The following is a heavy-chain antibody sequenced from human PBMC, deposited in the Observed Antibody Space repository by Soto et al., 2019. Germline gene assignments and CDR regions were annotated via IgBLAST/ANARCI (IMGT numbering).Heavy chain of an antibody. CDR3: AREDRNYYDSRGSYH. D-gene: IGHD3-22*01. Sequence: PSETLSLTCSVSGGSISSGGAYWSWIRQHPGKGLEWIGYIHYSGSTTYNPSLKSRVTISIDTSKNQFSLKLNSVTAADTAVYYCAREDRNYYDSRGSYHCGQGTLVTVSS. CDR2: IHYSGST. J-gene: IGHJ5*02. V-gene: IGHV4-31*03. CDR1: GGSISSGGAY.